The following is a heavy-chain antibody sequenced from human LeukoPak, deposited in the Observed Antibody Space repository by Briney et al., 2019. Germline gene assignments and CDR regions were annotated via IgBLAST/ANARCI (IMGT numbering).Heavy chain of an antibody. CDR2: IKQDGSEK. CDR3: ARVRYDILTGFAGTQYYYYYMDV. J-gene: IGHJ6*03. CDR1: GFTFSSYW. V-gene: IGHV3-7*01. D-gene: IGHD3-9*01. Sequence: GGSLRLSCAASGFTFSSYWMSWARQAPGKGLEWVANIKQDGSEKYYVDSVKGRFTISRDNAKNSLYLQMNSLRAEDTAVYYCARVRYDILTGFAGTQYYYYYMDVWGKGTTVTISS.